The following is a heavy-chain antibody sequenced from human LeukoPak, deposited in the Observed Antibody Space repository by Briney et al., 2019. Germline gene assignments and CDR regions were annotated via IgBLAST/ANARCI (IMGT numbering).Heavy chain of an antibody. Sequence: NRGESLKISCKGSGYSFTNYWIGWVRQVPGKGLEWMGIIYPGDSDTKYSPSFQGQVTISADKSISTAYLQWSSLKASDTAMYYCARQRVLVSSMDVGGQGITVTVSS. J-gene: IGHJ6*02. CDR3: ARQRVLVSSMDV. CDR1: GYSFTNYW. V-gene: IGHV5-51*01. CDR2: IYPGDSDT. D-gene: IGHD6-13*01.